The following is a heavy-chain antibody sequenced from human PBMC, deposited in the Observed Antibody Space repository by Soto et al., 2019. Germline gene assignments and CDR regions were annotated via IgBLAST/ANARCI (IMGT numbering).Heavy chain of an antibody. V-gene: IGHV1-69*13. D-gene: IGHD3-22*01. Sequence: SVKVSCKASGGTFSSYAISWVRQAPGQGLEWTGGIIPIFGTANYAQKFQGRVTITADESTSTAYMELSSLRSEDTAVYYCARQELHYYDSSGYFDYWGQGTLVTVSS. J-gene: IGHJ4*02. CDR3: ARQELHYYDSSGYFDY. CDR2: IIPIFGTA. CDR1: GGTFSSYA.